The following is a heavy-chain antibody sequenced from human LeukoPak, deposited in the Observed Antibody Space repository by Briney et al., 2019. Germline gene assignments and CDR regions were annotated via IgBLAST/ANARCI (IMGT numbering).Heavy chain of an antibody. Sequence: GGSLRLSCAASGFTFSSYGMHWVRQAPGKGLEWVAFIHYDGTNEYYADSVKGRFTISRDNFKNTLSLQMNGLRVEDTALYYRVNSGFDPWGQGTLVTVSS. J-gene: IGHJ5*02. CDR2: IHYDGTNE. CDR1: GFTFSSYG. D-gene: IGHD3-10*01. CDR3: VNSGFDP. V-gene: IGHV3-30*02.